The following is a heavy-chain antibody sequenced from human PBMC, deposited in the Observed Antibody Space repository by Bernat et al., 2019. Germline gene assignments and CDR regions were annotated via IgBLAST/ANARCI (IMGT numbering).Heavy chain of an antibody. Sequence: QLQLKESGPGLVKTSETLSLTCTVSGASISSKYYFWGWIREPPGKGLERIGSVYSSGSSYYNPPLKSRVNIAVETFKEPFYLEVNSVTAADTAVYYCATPWRATYYYGSSGYQGWDAFDSWGQGTTVTVSS. CDR1: GASISSKYYF. CDR2: VYSSGSS. D-gene: IGHD3-22*01. CDR3: ATPWRATYYYGSSGYQGWDAFDS. J-gene: IGHJ3*02. V-gene: IGHV4-39*01.